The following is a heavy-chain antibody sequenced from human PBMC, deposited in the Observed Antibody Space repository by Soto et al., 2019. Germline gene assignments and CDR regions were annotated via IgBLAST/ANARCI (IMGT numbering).Heavy chain of an antibody. D-gene: IGHD2-8*02. J-gene: IGHJ6*02. CDR1: GFTFSNAW. V-gene: IGHV3-15*07. Sequence: PGGSLRLSCSASGFTFSNAWMNWVRQAPGKGLERVGRIKSKTDGGTTDYAAPVKGRFTISRDDSKNTLYLQMNSLKTEDTAVYYCTTDPLCCMVPPYYYYGMDVWGQGTTVTVSS. CDR2: IKSKTDGGTT. CDR3: TTDPLCCMVPPYYYYGMDV.